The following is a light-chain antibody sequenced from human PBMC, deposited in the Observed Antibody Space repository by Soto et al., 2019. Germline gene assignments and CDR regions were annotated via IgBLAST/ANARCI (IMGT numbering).Light chain of an antibody. CDR2: KAS. CDR3: QQYDTNPKT. V-gene: IGKV1-5*03. Sequence: DIQMTQSPSTLSASVGDRVTITCRASQSISSWLAWYQQKPGKAPKLLIYKASSLESGVPSRFSGSGSGTEFSLTISRLQPEDFATYYCQQYDTNPKTFGQGTKVDNK. CDR1: QSISSW. J-gene: IGKJ1*01.